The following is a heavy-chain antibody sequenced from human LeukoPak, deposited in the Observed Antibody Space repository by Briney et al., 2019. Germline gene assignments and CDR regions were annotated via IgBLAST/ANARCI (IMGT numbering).Heavy chain of an antibody. J-gene: IGHJ4*02. CDR1: GFTFSSYW. CDR3: ARADSSGHGDY. D-gene: IGHD3-3*01. V-gene: IGHV3-7*01. CDR2: IKEDGSEK. Sequence: PGGSLRLSCAASGFTFSSYWMSWVRQAPGKGLEWVANIKEDGSEKYYVDSVKGRFTISRDNAKNSLYLQMNSLGADDTAVYYCARADSSGHGDYWGQGTLVTVSS.